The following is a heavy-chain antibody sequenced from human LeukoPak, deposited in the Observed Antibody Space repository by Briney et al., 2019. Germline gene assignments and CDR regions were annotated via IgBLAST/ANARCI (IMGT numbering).Heavy chain of an antibody. Sequence: GASVKVSRKASGGTFSSYAISWVRQAPGQGLEWMGGIIPIFGTANYAQKFQGRVTITADESTSTAYMELSSLRSEDTAVYYCARGARGYSGYDNWFDPWGQGTLVTVSS. D-gene: IGHD5-12*01. J-gene: IGHJ5*02. CDR1: GGTFSSYA. CDR3: ARGARGYSGYDNWFDP. CDR2: IIPIFGTA. V-gene: IGHV1-69*13.